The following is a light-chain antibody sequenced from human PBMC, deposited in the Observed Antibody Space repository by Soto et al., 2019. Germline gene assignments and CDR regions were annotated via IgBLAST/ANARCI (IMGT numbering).Light chain of an antibody. CDR3: QQYDTSPRT. Sequence: ESGLSQSPVPLSLSPVSRFTLSCMASLSVSTPHLAWYQQKPGQPPRHLIYSASSRATGLPTRFSGSGSGTDFTLTISRLEPEDFAVYYCQQYDTSPRTFGQGTKVDIK. CDR1: LSVSTPH. CDR2: SAS. V-gene: IGKV3-20*01. J-gene: IGKJ1*01.